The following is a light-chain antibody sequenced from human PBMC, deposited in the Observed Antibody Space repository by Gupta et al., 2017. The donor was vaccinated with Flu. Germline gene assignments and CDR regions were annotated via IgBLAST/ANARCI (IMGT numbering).Light chain of an antibody. V-gene: IGLV3-25*02. CDR2: KDS. Sequence: SYELTQPPSVSVSPGQTARITCSGDALPKQYAYWYQQKPGQAPVLVIYKDSARPSGIPERFSGSSSGTTVTLTIGGVQAEDEADYYCQSADSSGTYVVFGGGTKLTVL. J-gene: IGLJ2*01. CDR3: QSADSSGTYVV. CDR1: ALPKQY.